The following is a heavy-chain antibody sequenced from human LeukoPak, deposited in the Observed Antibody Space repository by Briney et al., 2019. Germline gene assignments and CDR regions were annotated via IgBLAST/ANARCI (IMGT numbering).Heavy chain of an antibody. D-gene: IGHD3-22*01. CDR3: ASLWGVVVVITTDYFDY. CDR2: ISYDGSNK. J-gene: IGHJ4*02. V-gene: IGHV3-30*01. Sequence: PGGSLRLSCAASGFTFSSYAMHWVRQAPGKGLEWVAVISYDGSNKYYADSVKGRFTISRDNSKNTLYLQMNSLRAEDTAVYYCASLWGVVVVITTDYFDYWGQGTLVTVSS. CDR1: GFTFSSYA.